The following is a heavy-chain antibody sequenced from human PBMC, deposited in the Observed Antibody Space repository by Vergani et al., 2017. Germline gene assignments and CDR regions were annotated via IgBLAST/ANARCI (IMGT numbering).Heavy chain of an antibody. CDR2: IYTSGGT. V-gene: IGHV4-4*07. Sequence: QVQLQESGPGLVKPSETLSLTCTVSGGSISSYYWSWIRQPAGKGLEWIGRIYTSGGTNYNPSLKSRVTMSVDTSKRQFSLKLSSVTAADTAVYDCARDLGVGVPAARRADDYYYMDVWGKGTTVTVSS. D-gene: IGHD2-2*01. CDR1: GGSISSYY. CDR3: ARDLGVGVPAARRADDYYYMDV. J-gene: IGHJ6*03.